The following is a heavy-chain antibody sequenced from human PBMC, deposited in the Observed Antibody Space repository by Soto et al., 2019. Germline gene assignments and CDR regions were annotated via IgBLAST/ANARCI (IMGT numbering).Heavy chain of an antibody. D-gene: IGHD3-10*01. CDR1: GIVFTNAW. CDR2: IKSYNQDGTT. V-gene: IGHV3-15*05. Sequence: VQLVESGGGLVKPGGSLRLSCEASGIVFTNAWMNWVRQPPGKGLEWVGRIKSYNQDGTTEYAALVKGRFTISRDDSQNTVSLEMDSLKPGDTAVYYCTTGESGSGTYYDAYHFWGQGTMVTVSS. CDR3: TTGESGSGTYYDAYHF. J-gene: IGHJ3*01.